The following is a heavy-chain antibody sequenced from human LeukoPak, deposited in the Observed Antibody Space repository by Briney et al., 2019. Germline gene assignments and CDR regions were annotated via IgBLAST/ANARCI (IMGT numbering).Heavy chain of an antibody. CDR1: GYSFTSYW. CDR3: ARRPGGAAAGPHWFDP. V-gene: IGHV5-51*01. Sequence: GESLKISCKDSGYSFTSYWIGWVRQMPGKGLEWMGIIYPGDSDTRYSPSFQGQVTISADKSISTAYLQWSSLKASDTAMYYCARRPGGAAAGPHWFDPWGQGTLVTVSS. CDR2: IYPGDSDT. J-gene: IGHJ5*02. D-gene: IGHD6-13*01.